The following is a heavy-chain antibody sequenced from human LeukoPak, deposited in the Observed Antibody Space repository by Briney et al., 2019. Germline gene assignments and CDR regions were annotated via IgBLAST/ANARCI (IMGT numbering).Heavy chain of an antibody. Sequence: SVKVSCKASGGTFSSYAISWVRQAPGQGLEWMGRIIPILGIANYAQKFQGRVTITADKSTSTAYMELSSLRSEDTAVYYCAREFCSVASCHQAFDYWGPGTVVSVSS. V-gene: IGHV1-69*04. J-gene: IGHJ4*02. CDR1: GGTFSSYA. CDR3: AREFCSVASCHQAFDY. D-gene: IGHD2-15*01. CDR2: IIPILGIA.